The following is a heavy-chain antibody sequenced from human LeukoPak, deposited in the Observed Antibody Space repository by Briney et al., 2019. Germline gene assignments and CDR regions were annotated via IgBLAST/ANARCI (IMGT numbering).Heavy chain of an antibody. Sequence: GASVKVSCKASGYTFTSYGISWVRQAPGQGLEWMGWISAYNGNTNYAQKLQGRVTMTTDTSTSTAYMELRSLRSDDTAVYYCARDLVRGTYYFYYGMDVWGQGTTVTVSS. CDR3: ARDLVRGTYYFYYGMDV. V-gene: IGHV1-18*01. D-gene: IGHD3-10*01. J-gene: IGHJ6*02. CDR1: GYTFTSYG. CDR2: ISAYNGNT.